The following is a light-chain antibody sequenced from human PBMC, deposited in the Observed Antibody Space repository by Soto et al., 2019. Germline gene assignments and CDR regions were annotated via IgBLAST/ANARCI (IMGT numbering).Light chain of an antibody. Sequence: DIQLTQSPSSLSASVGDRVTITCLASQSISNFLNWYQQRPGQAPKLLISSSSNVQSGVPSRFSGRGSGTDFTLTISGLQTEDAASYCCQQSYNTPRTFGKGTRWIS. CDR2: SSS. V-gene: IGKV1-39*01. CDR1: QSISNF. CDR3: QQSYNTPRT. J-gene: IGKJ1*01.